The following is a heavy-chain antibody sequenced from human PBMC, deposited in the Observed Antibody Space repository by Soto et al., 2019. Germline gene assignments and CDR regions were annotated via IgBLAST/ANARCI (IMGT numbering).Heavy chain of an antibody. J-gene: IGHJ3*02. CDR3: AKTLGRDRGAADAFDI. CDR1: GFTFSSYA. V-gene: IGHV3-23*01. Sequence: GGSLRLSCAASGFTFSSYAMSWVRQAPGKGLEWVSAISGSGGSTYYADSVKGRFTISRDNSKNTLYLQMNSLRAEDTAVYYCAKTLGRDRGAADAFDIWGQGTMVTVSS. D-gene: IGHD5-12*01. CDR2: ISGSGGST.